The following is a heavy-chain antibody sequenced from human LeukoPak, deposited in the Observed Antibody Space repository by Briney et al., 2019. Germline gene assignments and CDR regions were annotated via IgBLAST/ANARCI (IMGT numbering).Heavy chain of an antibody. CDR1: GGSISSYY. J-gene: IGHJ4*02. Sequence: PSETLSLTCTVSGGSISSYYWSWIRQPPGKGLEWIGYIYYSGSTNYNPSLKSRVTISVDTSKNQFCLKLSSVTAADTAVYYCARVSRRYSSSWEPFDYWGQGTLVTVSS. CDR3: ARVSRRYSSSWEPFDY. D-gene: IGHD6-13*01. V-gene: IGHV4-59*01. CDR2: IYYSGST.